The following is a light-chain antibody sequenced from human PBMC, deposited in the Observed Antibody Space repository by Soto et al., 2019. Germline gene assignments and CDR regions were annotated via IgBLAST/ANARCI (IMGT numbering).Light chain of an antibody. CDR3: SSYAGGNNWV. CDR1: SSDISGHIY. J-gene: IGLJ3*02. CDR2: EVS. Sequence: QSALTQPPSASGSLGQSVTISCTGASSDISGHIYVSWYQQHPGKAPKLMIYEVSKRPSWVHDRFSASKSGNTASLTVSGLQAEDEAAYYCSSYAGGNNWVFGGGTKLTVL. V-gene: IGLV2-8*01.